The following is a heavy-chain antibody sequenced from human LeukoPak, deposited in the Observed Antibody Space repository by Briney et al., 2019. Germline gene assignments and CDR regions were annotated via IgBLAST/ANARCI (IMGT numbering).Heavy chain of an antibody. V-gene: IGHV3-11*01. J-gene: IGHJ4*02. D-gene: IGHD1-14*01. CDR2: ISSSGRTI. CDR1: GFTFSDYY. CDR3: ASLTLTGPLDY. Sequence: GGSLRLSCAASGFTFSDYYMSWIRQAPGKGLEWVSYISSSGRTIYYADSVKGRFTISRDNAKNSLYLQMNSLRAEDTAVNYCASLTLTGPLDYWGQGTLVIVSS.